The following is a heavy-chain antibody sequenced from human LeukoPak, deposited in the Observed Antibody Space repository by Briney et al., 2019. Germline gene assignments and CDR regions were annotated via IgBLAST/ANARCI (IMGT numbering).Heavy chain of an antibody. Sequence: PSETLSLTCTVSGGSISSYYWSWIRQPPGKGLEWIGYIYYSGSTNYNPSLKTRVTISVDTSKNQFSLKVSSVTAADTAVYYCARRRSGIVLMVYARYFLDYWGQGTLVTVSS. V-gene: IGHV4-59*01. J-gene: IGHJ4*02. CDR1: GGSISSYY. CDR2: IYYSGST. D-gene: IGHD2-8*01. CDR3: ARRRSGIVLMVYARYFLDY.